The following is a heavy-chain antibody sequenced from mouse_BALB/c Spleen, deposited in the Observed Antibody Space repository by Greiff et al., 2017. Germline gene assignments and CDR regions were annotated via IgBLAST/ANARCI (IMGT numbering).Heavy chain of an antibody. CDR3: ARGGYGSRDRDYYAMDY. Sequence: QVQLKESGPGLVAPSQSLSITCTVSGFSLTSYGVHWVRQPPGKGLEWLGVIWAGGSTNYNSALMSRLSISKDNSKSQVFLKMNSLQTDDTAMYYCARGGYGSRDRDYYAMDYGGQGTSVTVSS. CDR2: IWAGGST. J-gene: IGHJ4*01. CDR1: GFSLTSYG. V-gene: IGHV2-9*02. D-gene: IGHD1-1*01.